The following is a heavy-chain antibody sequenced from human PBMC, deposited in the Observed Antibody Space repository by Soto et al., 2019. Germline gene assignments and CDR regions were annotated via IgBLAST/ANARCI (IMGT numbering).Heavy chain of an antibody. J-gene: IGHJ5*02. D-gene: IGHD3-10*01. CDR1: GGSISSSRYY. V-gene: IGHV4-39*01. Sequence: PLETLSLTCTVSGGSISSSRYYWGWMRKHPGKGLERIGSIYYSGSTYYNPSPKSRVTICVDASKNQFPLKMSTVTAADTAGYSFARHRSVAPSGSYDTCGQGTVVT. CDR3: ARHRSVAPSGSYDT. CDR2: IYYSGST.